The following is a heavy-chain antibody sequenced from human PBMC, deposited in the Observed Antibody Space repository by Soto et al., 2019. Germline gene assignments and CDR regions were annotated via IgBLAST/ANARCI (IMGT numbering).Heavy chain of an antibody. J-gene: IGHJ5*02. V-gene: IGHV1-2*04. CDR2: INPNSGGT. D-gene: IGHD5-12*01. CDR1: GYTFTGYY. Sequence: ASVKVSCKASGYTFTGYYMHWVRQAPGQGLEWMGWINPNSGGTNYAQKFQGWVTMTRDTSISTAYMALNRLRSDDTAVYYCARDRGGGHEMATITGWFDPWGQGTLVTVSS. CDR3: ARDRGGGHEMATITGWFDP.